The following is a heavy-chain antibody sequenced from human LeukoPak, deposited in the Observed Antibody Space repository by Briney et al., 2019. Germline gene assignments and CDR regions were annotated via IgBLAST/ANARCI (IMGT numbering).Heavy chain of an antibody. CDR3: AKDLYSSSWYYFDY. J-gene: IGHJ4*02. V-gene: IGHV3-9*03. CDR1: GFTFDDYA. CDR2: ISWNSGSI. D-gene: IGHD6-13*01. Sequence: GRSLRLSCAASGFTFDDYAMHWVRQAPGKGLEWVSGISWNSGSIGYADSVKGRFTIPRDNAKNSLYLQMNSLRAEDMALYYCAKDLYSSSWYYFDYWGQGTLVTVSS.